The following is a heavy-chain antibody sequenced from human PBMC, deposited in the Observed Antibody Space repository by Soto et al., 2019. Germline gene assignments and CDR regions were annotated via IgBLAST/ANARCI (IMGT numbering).Heavy chain of an antibody. Sequence: SLRLSCAASGFTFSSYAMSWVRQAPGKGLEWVSAISGSGGSTYYADSVKGRFTISRDNSKNTLYLQMNSLRAEDTAVYYCAKDGGSIYSSSWWYNWFDPWGQGTLVTVSS. CDR2: ISGSGGST. V-gene: IGHV3-23*01. D-gene: IGHD6-13*01. CDR3: AKDGGSIYSSSWWYNWFDP. CDR1: GFTFSSYA. J-gene: IGHJ5*02.